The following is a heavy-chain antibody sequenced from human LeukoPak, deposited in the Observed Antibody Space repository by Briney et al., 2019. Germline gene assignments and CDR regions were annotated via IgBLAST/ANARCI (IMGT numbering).Heavy chain of an antibody. V-gene: IGHV3-30*02. CDR3: ARDHKDWGVFDY. CDR1: GFTFSSYG. D-gene: IGHD7-27*01. Sequence: PGGSLRLSCAASGFTFSSYGMHWVRQAPGKGLEWVAFIRYDGSNKYYADSVKGRFTISRDNSKNTLYLQMNSLRAEDTAVYYCARDHKDWGVFDYWGQGTLVTVSS. J-gene: IGHJ4*02. CDR2: IRYDGSNK.